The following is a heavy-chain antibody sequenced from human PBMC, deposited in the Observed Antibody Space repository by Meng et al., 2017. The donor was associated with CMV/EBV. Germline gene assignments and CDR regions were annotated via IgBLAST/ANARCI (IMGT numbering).Heavy chain of an antibody. CDR3: ARDGAGGFLEWLLDFDY. Sequence: GESLKISCAASGFTFSSYAMHWVRQAPGKGLEWVAVISYDGSNKYYADSVKGRFTISRDNSKNTLYLQMNSLRAEDTAVYYCARDGAGGFLEWLLDFDYWGQGTLVTVS. V-gene: IGHV3-30-3*01. CDR1: GFTFSSYA. CDR2: ISYDGSNK. D-gene: IGHD3-3*01. J-gene: IGHJ4*02.